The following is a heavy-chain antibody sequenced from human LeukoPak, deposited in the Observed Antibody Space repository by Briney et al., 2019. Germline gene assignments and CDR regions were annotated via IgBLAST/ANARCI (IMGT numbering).Heavy chain of an antibody. J-gene: IGHJ6*02. Sequence: GGSLRLSCAASGFTFSTYWMNWVRQAPGKGLEWVAYINQDGSEKYYVDSVKGRFSISRDDAKKSLYLQMNSLRAEDTAVYYCGRDMDVWGQGTTVTVS. V-gene: IGHV3-7*03. CDR3: GRDMDV. CDR1: GFTFSTYW. CDR2: INQDGSEK.